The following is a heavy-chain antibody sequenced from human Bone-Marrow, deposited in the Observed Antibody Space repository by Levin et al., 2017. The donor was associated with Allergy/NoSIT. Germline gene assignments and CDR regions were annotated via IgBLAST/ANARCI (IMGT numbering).Heavy chain of an antibody. D-gene: IGHD3-22*01. CDR2: ITSSGDST. CDR3: ARDPARGYYDSSGYSGDH. CDR1: GFTFRHYT. V-gene: IGHV3-48*02. J-gene: IGHJ4*02. Sequence: AGGSLRLSCAASGFTFRHYTMNWVRQAPGKGLEWVSCITSSGDSTYYADSVKGRFTISRDNAKNSLYLQLNRLIDEDTAMYYCARDPARGYYDSSGYSGDHWGQGTLVTVSS.